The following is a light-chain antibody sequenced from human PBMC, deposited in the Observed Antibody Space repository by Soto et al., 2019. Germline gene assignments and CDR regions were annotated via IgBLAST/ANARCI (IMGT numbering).Light chain of an antibody. CDR1: QSVSNNY. J-gene: IGKJ1*01. Sequence: EIVLTPFPDTLSFSPVERATLSCMASQSVSNNYLAWYQQKPGQAPRLLIYGASNRATGIPDRFSGSGSGTDFTLTISSLEPEDFAVYYCQQYGSSGTVGQGTKVDNK. CDR2: GAS. CDR3: QQYGSSGT. V-gene: IGKV3-20*01.